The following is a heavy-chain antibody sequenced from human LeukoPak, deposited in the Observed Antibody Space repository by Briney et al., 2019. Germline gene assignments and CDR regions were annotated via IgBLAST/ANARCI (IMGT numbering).Heavy chain of an antibody. CDR2: IWNDGGNK. CDR3: AKDSDDFWSGYPYMDV. Sequence: SRGSLRLSCAASGFTFSSYRMHWVRQAPGKGLEWVAVIWNDGGNKYYADSVKGRFTISRDNSKTTLYLQMNSLRAEDTAVYYCAKDSDDFWSGYPYMDVWGKGTTVTVSS. CDR1: GFTFSSYR. D-gene: IGHD3-3*01. J-gene: IGHJ6*03. V-gene: IGHV3-33*06.